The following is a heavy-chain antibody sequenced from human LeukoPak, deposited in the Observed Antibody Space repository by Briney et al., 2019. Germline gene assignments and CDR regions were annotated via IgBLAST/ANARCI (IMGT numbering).Heavy chain of an antibody. CDR2: IYYSGST. J-gene: IGHJ4*02. Sequence: SETLSLTCAVYGGSFSGYYWSWIRQPPGKGLEWIGSIYYSGSTYYNPSLKSRVTISVDTSKNQFSLKLSSVTAADTAVYYCARHVPDRVPAAIADYWGQGTLVTVSS. V-gene: IGHV4-34*01. CDR3: ARHVPDRVPAAIADY. D-gene: IGHD2-2*01. CDR1: GGSFSGYY.